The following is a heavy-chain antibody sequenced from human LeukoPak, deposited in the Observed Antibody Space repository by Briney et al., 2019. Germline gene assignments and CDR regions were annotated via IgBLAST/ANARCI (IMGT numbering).Heavy chain of an antibody. Sequence: PSETLSLTCTVSSGSISSTSYYWGWIRQPPGKGLEWIGGIIYSGNTYHNPSLKSRVTISVDTTKNQFSLKLTSVTAADTAVYYCARGGRSDWFYDYWGQGILVTVSS. CDR3: ARGGRSDWFYDY. CDR2: IIYSGNT. V-gene: IGHV4-39*01. J-gene: IGHJ4*02. CDR1: SGSISSTSYY. D-gene: IGHD2-21*01.